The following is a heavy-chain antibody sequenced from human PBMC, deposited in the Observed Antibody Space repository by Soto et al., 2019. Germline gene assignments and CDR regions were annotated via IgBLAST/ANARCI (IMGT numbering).Heavy chain of an antibody. Sequence: QVQLVESGGGVVQPGRSLRLSCAASGFTFSSFGMHWVRQAPGKGLEWVAVISYDGSNKKYADSVKGRFTISRDNSKNTLYLQMNSLRVEDTAVYYCAKGQYCSGGSCYFNPSDYWGQGSLFTVSS. D-gene: IGHD2-15*01. CDR2: ISYDGSNK. CDR3: AKGQYCSGGSCYFNPSDY. CDR1: GFTFSSFG. J-gene: IGHJ4*02. V-gene: IGHV3-30*18.